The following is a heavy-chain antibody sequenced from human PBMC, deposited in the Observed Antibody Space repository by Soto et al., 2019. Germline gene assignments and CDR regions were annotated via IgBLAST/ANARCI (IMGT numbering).Heavy chain of an antibody. V-gene: IGHV3-23*01. CDR2: MSGSGGRI. Sequence: EVQLLESGGAVVQPGGSLRLSCAASGFTFSSFVMNWVRQAPGKGLEWVSGMSGSGGRIYHADSVKGRFTISRDNSKNTLFLDMKSLRAHDTAVYHCARERLGYGAGRGGMDDWGKGTTVNVSS. CDR3: ARERLGYGAGRGGMDD. J-gene: IGHJ6*04. D-gene: IGHD3-10*01. CDR1: GFTFSSFV.